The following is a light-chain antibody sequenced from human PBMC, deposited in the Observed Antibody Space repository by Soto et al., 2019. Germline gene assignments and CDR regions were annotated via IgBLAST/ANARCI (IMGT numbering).Light chain of an antibody. Sequence: QSALSQPASVSGSPGQSITISCTGTSGDVGGFEYVSWYQHQPGKAPKLIIYDVTKRPSGVSNRFSGSKSGNTASLTISGIQAEDEGDYYCGSITRCSPTVFGNGTKVTLL. J-gene: IGLJ1*01. CDR2: DVT. CDR1: SGDVGGFEY. V-gene: IGLV2-14*01. CDR3: GSITRCSPTV.